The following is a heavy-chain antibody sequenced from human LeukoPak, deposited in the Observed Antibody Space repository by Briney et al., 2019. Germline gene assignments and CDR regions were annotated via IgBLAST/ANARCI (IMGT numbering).Heavy chain of an antibody. CDR1: GGTFSSYA. J-gene: IGHJ6*03. D-gene: IGHD2-2*01. V-gene: IGHV1-69*01. Sequence: ASVKVSCKASGGTFSSYAISWVRQAPGQGLEWMGGIIPIFGTANYAQKFQGRVTITADESTSTAYMELSSLRSEDTAVYYCARGSPSSPWGYYYYYMDVWGKGTTVTVSS. CDR2: IIPIFGTA. CDR3: ARGSPSSPWGYYYYYMDV.